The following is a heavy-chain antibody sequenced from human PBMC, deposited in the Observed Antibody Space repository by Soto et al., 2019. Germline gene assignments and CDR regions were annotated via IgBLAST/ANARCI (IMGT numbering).Heavy chain of an antibody. CDR3: ARVARYFDPDY. CDR2: IYYSGST. V-gene: IGHV4-31*03. CDR1: GGSISSGGYY. D-gene: IGHD3-9*01. Sequence: SETLSLTCTVSGGSISSGGYYWIWIRQHPGKGLEWIGYIYYSGSTYYNPSLKSRVTISVDTSKNQFSLKLSSVTAADTAVYYCARVARYFDPDYWGQGTLVTVSS. J-gene: IGHJ4*02.